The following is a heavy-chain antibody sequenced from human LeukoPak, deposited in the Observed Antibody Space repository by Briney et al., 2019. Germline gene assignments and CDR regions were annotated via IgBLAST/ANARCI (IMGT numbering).Heavy chain of an antibody. Sequence: SETLSLTCAVYGGSFSGYYWSWIRQPPGKGLEWIGEINHSGSTNYNPSLKSRVTISVDTSKNQFSLKLSSVTAADTAVYYCARRRTIFGVVIPNWFDPWGQGTLVTVSS. J-gene: IGHJ5*02. CDR1: GGSFSGYY. CDR3: ARRRTIFGVVIPNWFDP. D-gene: IGHD3-3*01. V-gene: IGHV4-34*01. CDR2: INHSGST.